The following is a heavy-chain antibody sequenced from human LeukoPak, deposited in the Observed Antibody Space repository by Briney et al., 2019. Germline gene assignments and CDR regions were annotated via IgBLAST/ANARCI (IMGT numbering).Heavy chain of an antibody. V-gene: IGHV3-53*01. CDR3: ASGKETSMAQGY. CDR2: IYSGGSI. Sequence: GVLRLSCAVSGFTVSSNYMTWVRQAPGKGLEWVPVIYSGGSIYYADSVKGRFTISRDISKNTVDLQLNSLRAEDTAVYYCASGKETSMAQGYWGQGTLVTVSS. D-gene: IGHD5-18*01. J-gene: IGHJ4*02. CDR1: GFTVSSNY.